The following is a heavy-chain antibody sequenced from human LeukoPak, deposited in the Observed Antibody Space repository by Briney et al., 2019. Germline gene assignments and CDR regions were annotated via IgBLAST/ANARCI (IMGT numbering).Heavy chain of an antibody. Sequence: GGSLKLSCAASGFTFSSYGMTWVRQAPGKGLEWVSGISGSGDSTYYTDSVKGRFTISRDNSKNTLYLQMNSLRAEDTAVYYCAKDLQGREPYYFDYWGQGTLVTVSS. V-gene: IGHV3-23*01. CDR2: ISGSGDST. J-gene: IGHJ4*02. CDR1: GFTFSSYG. CDR3: AKDLQGREPYYFDY.